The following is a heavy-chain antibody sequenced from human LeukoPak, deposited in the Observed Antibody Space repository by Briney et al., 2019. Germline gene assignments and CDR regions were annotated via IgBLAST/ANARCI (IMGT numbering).Heavy chain of an antibody. CDR3: ARQYTFDI. CDR2: VNHTGGI. J-gene: IGHJ3*02. D-gene: IGHD2/OR15-2a*01. Sequence: PSETLSLTCAVYGGSLSGYSWSWIRQSPGKGLEWIAEVNHTGGITYSPSLKGRVTISRDMSKNQVSLRLTSVTAADTAIYYCARQYTFDIWGRGTMVSVSS. V-gene: IGHV4-34*01. CDR1: GGSLSGYS.